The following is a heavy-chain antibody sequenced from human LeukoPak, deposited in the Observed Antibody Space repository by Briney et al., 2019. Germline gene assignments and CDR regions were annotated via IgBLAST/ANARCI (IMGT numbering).Heavy chain of an antibody. CDR3: AKNPYEYYFDY. V-gene: IGHV1-2*02. D-gene: IGHD5-12*01. Sequence: GASVKVSCKASGYTFTGYYMHWVRQAPGQGLEWMGWINLNSGDTNYVQKFQGRVTMTRDTSINTAYMELSRLRTDDTAVYYCAKNPYEYYFDYWGQGTLVTVSS. J-gene: IGHJ4*02. CDR1: GYTFTGYY. CDR2: INLNSGDT.